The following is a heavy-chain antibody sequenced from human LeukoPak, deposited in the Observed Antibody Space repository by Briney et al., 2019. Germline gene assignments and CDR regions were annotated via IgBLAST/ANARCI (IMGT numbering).Heavy chain of an antibody. CDR1: GGSISSYY. D-gene: IGHD1-1*01. CDR3: ARGERLGGDY. Sequence: SETLSLTCTVSGGSISSYYWSWIRQPPGKGLEWIGYIYYSGSANYNPSLKSRVTISVDTSKNQFSLKLSFVTAADTAVYYCARGERLGGDYWGQGTLVTVSS. CDR2: IYYSGSA. V-gene: IGHV4-59*01. J-gene: IGHJ4*02.